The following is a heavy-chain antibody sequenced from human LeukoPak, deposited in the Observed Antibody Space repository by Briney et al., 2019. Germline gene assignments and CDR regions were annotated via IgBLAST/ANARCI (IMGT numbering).Heavy chain of an antibody. D-gene: IGHD5-18*01. CDR1: GGTFSSYA. V-gene: IGHV1-69*13. CDR3: AGWARTYPNSYAYDY. CDR2: IIPIFGTA. Sequence: SVKVSCKASGGTFSSYAISWVRQAPGQGLEWMGGIIPIFGTANYAQKFQGRVTITADESTSTAYMELSSLRSEDTAVYYCAGWARTYPNSYAYDYWGRGTLVTVSS. J-gene: IGHJ4*02.